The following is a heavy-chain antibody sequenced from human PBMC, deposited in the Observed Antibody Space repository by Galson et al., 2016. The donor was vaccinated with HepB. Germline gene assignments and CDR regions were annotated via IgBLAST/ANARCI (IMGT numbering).Heavy chain of an antibody. V-gene: IGHV3-23*01. D-gene: IGHD4-11*01. CDR3: ARFHDSSYRSDY. J-gene: IGHJ4*02. Sequence: SLRLSCAISGFTFDSNAMTWVRQAPGKGLEWVSSISGSVGTTYYADSVKGRFTISRDISKNTLFLQMNSLRAEDTAIYYCARFHDSSYRSDYWGQGTLVTVSS. CDR2: ISGSVGTT. CDR1: GFTFDSNA.